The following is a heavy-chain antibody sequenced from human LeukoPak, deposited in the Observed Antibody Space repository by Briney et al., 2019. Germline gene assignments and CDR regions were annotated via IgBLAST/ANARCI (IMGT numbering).Heavy chain of an antibody. CDR1: GASISNSNW. D-gene: IGHD2-15*01. CDR2: IYHSGST. Sequence: SETLSLTCAVAGASISNSNWWTWVRQPPGKGLEWIGEIYHSGSTNYKPSLKSRATISVDKSKNQFSLKLSSVTAADTAVYYCARGIGYCSGGSCFTDYWGQGTLVTVSS. J-gene: IGHJ4*02. V-gene: IGHV4-4*02. CDR3: ARGIGYCSGGSCFTDY.